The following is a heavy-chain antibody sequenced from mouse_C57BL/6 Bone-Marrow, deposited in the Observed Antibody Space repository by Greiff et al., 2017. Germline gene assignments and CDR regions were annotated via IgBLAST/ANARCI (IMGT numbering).Heavy chain of an antibody. CDR3: ARGEGAMDY. CDR2: IYPRSGNT. J-gene: IGHJ4*01. CDR1: GYTFTSYG. V-gene: IGHV1-81*01. Sequence: VMLVESGAELARPGASVKLSCKASGYTFTSYGISWVKQRTGQGLEWIGEIYPRSGNTYYNEKFKGKATLTADKSSSTAYVELRSLTSEDSAVYFCARGEGAMDYWGQGTSVTVSS.